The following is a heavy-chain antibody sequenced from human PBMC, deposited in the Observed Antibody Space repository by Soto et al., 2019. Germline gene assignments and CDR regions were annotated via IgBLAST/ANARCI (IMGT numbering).Heavy chain of an antibody. D-gene: IGHD1-26*01. CDR3: ARDMSGGTYNYYYGMDV. J-gene: IGHJ6*02. Sequence: GGSLRLSCAASGFSFSSYATTWVRQAPGRGLQWVSAISGSGSPTYYADSVKGRFTISRDNSKNTLYLQMNSLRADDTAVYYCARDMSGGTYNYYYGMDVWGQGTTVTAP. CDR2: ISGSGSPT. V-gene: IGHV3-23*01. CDR1: GFSFSSYA.